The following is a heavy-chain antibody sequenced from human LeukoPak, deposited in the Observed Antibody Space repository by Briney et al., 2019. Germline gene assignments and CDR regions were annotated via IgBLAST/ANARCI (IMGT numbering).Heavy chain of an antibody. CDR3: ARVKVAVAGLNPYYFDY. J-gene: IGHJ4*02. V-gene: IGHV1-69*13. CDR1: GGTFSSYA. D-gene: IGHD6-19*01. CDR2: IIPIFGTA. Sequence: SVKVSCKASGGTFSSYAISWVRQAPGQGLESMGGIIPIFGTANYAQKFQGRVTITADESTSTAYMELSSLRSEDTAVYYCARVKVAVAGLNPYYFDYWGQGTLVTVSS.